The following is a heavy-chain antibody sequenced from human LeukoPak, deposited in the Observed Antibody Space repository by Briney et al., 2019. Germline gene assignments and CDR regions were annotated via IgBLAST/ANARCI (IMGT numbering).Heavy chain of an antibody. CDR3: VTARRNANGYFPFDY. D-gene: IGHD5-24*01. J-gene: IGHJ4*02. CDR1: GFTFGDYA. V-gene: IGHV3-15*01. CDR2: IKSKTDGGTT. Sequence: GGSLRLSCTASGFTFGDYAMSWFRQVPGKGLEWVGRIKSKTDGGTTDFAAPVTGRFTISRDDSKDMMFLQMDSLKTEDTAVYYCVTARRNANGYFPFDYWGQGALVAVS.